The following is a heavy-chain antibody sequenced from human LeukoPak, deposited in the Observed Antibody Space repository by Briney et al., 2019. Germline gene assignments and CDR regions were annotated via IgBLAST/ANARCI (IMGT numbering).Heavy chain of an antibody. V-gene: IGHV1-18*01. Sequence: GASVKVSCKASGHTFTSYGISWVRQAPGQGLEWMRWISAYNGNTNYAQKLQGRVTMTTDTSTSTAYMELRSLRSDDTAVYYCARDEVPIYYDSSGYYFGYWGQGTLVTVSS. CDR3: ARDEVPIYYDSSGYYFGY. CDR1: GHTFTSYG. D-gene: IGHD3-22*01. CDR2: ISAYNGNT. J-gene: IGHJ4*02.